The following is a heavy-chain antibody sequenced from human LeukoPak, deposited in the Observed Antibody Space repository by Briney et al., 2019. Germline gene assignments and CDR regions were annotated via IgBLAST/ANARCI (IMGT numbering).Heavy chain of an antibody. CDR1: GFTFSSYG. V-gene: IGHV3-23*01. CDR3: AKFGTSLYYFDY. CDR2: ISGSGGST. D-gene: IGHD4-23*01. Sequence: GGTLRLSCAASGFTFSSYGMSWVRQAPGKGLEWVSAISGSGGSTYYADSVKGRFTISRDNSKNTLYLQMNSLRAEDTAVYYCAKFGTSLYYFDYWGQGTLVTVSS. J-gene: IGHJ4*02.